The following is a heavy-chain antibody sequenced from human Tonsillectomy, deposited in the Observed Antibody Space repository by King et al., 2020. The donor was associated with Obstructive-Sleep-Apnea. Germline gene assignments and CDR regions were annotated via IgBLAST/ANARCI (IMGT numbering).Heavy chain of an antibody. V-gene: IGHV4-31*03. CDR2: IYYSGST. D-gene: IGHD1-26*01. J-gene: IGHJ4*02. CDR3: ARGEVGATSDY. CDR1: GGSISSVGYY. Sequence: VQLQESGPGLVKPSQTLSLTCTVSGGSISSVGYYWGWIRQHPGKGLEWIGYIYYSGSTYYTPSLKSRVTISVDTSKNQFSLKLSSVTAADTAVYYCARGEVGATSDYWGQGTLVTVSS.